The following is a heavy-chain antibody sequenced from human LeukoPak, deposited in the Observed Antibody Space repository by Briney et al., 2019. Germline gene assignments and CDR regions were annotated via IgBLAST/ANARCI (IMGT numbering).Heavy chain of an antibody. J-gene: IGHJ4*02. D-gene: IGHD3-22*01. V-gene: IGHV3-30*02. CDR1: GFTFSSYG. CDR2: IRYDGSNK. Sequence: GGSLRLSCAASGFTFSSYGMHWVRQAPGKGLEWVAFIRYDGSNKYYADSVKGRFTISRDNAKNSLYLQMNSLRAEDTAVYYCARDFYDTSGYYYDYWGQGTLVTVSS. CDR3: ARDFYDTSGYYYDY.